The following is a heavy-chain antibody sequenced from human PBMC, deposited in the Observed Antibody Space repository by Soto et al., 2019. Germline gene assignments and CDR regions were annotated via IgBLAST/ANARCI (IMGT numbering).Heavy chain of an antibody. CDR2: ISGRGGST. CDR3: AKDRSDTKYYDFWSGYYYYGMDV. J-gene: IGHJ6*02. D-gene: IGHD3-3*01. CDR1: GFTFNSYA. V-gene: IGHV3-23*01. Sequence: GGSLRLSCAASGFTFNSYAISWVRQAPGKGLEWVSAISGRGGSTYYADSVKGQFNISRDNSKNTLYLQMNSLRAEDTAVYYCAKDRSDTKYYDFWSGYYYYGMDVWGQGTTVPVSS.